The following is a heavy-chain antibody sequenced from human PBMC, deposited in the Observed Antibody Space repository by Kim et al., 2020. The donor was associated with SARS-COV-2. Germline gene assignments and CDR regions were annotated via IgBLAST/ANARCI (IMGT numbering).Heavy chain of an antibody. D-gene: IGHD5-18*01. V-gene: IGHV3-48*03. CDR3: ARVRYSYGYYFDY. Sequence: YSDAVKDRLPTSRENAKNSLYLQMNSLGAEDTAVYYCARVRYSYGYYFDYWGQGTLVTVSS. J-gene: IGHJ4*02.